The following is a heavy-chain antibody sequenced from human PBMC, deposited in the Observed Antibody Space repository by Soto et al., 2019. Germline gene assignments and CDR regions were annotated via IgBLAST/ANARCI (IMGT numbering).Heavy chain of an antibody. J-gene: IGHJ4*02. V-gene: IGHV1-18*01. CDR2: ISAYNGNT. CDR1: GYTITSYG. CDR3: ARDGDYSDSSGYPSLDY. Sequence: QVQLVQSGAEVKKPGASVKVSCKASGYTITSYGISWVRQAPGQGLEWMGWISAYNGNTNYAQKLQVRVTMTTDTYTSTAYMELRSLRSDVTAVYYCARDGDYSDSSGYPSLDYWGQGTLVTVSS. D-gene: IGHD3-22*01.